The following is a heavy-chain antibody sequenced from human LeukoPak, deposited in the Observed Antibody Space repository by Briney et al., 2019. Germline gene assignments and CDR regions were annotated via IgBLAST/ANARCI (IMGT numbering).Heavy chain of an antibody. Sequence: GGSLRLSCAGSGFNFTGYWMHWVRQAPGKGLVWISRIYSDGRSLTYADSVKGRFTISRDNAKNILYLQMNSLRAEDTAVYYCARGRGLGELAVASFDSWGQGTLVTVSS. CDR3: ARGRGLGELAVASFDS. CDR1: GFNFTGYW. J-gene: IGHJ4*02. V-gene: IGHV3-74*03. D-gene: IGHD1-7*01. CDR2: IYSDGRSL.